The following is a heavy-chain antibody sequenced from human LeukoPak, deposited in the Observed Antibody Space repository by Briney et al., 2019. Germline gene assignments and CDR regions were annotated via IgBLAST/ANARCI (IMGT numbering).Heavy chain of an antibody. Sequence: GGSLRLSCAASGFTFNNAWMSWVRKAPGKGLEWVSYISSSGSTIYYADSVKGRFTSSRDNAKNSLYLQMNSLRAEDTAVYYCQSDPQGFRYDRSGLWGQGTLVTVSS. CDR2: ISSSGSTI. V-gene: IGHV3-11*01. CDR3: QSDPQGFRYDRSGL. D-gene: IGHD3-22*01. J-gene: IGHJ4*02. CDR1: GFTFNNAW.